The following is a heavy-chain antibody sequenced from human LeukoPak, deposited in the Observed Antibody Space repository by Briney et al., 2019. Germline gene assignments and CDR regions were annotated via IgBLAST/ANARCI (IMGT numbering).Heavy chain of an antibody. CDR1: GFSFTTYW. V-gene: IGHV3-7*01. CDR2: IKQDGTEK. D-gene: IGHD1-1*01. Sequence: GGSLRLSCAASGFSFTTYWMSWVRQAPGKGLEWVANIKQDGTEKYYVDSVKGRFTISRDNSKNNVYLQMYSLRVEDTSIYYCVRDYNWGFDYWGQGTVVTVSS. CDR3: VRDYNWGFDY. J-gene: IGHJ4*02.